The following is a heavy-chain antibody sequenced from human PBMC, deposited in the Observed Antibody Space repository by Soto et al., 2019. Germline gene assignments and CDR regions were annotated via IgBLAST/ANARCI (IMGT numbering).Heavy chain of an antibody. V-gene: IGHV4-59*01. CDR3: AYSTIFPGLGP. CDR2: VFYSGST. J-gene: IGHJ5*02. CDR1: GGSISSYY. D-gene: IGHD6-13*01. Sequence: SETLSLTCIVSGGSISSYYWSWIRQPPGKGLEWIGNVFYSGSTKYNPSLKSRVTISIDTSKNHFSLKLSTVTAADTAVYYCAYSTIFPGLGPWRQRTLVPVSS.